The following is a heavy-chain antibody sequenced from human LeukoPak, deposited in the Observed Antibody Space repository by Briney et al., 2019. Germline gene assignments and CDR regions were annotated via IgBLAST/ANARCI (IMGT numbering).Heavy chain of an antibody. D-gene: IGHD2-15*01. CDR1: GFTFSGSA. J-gene: IGHJ5*02. Sequence: GGSLRLSCAASGFTFSGSAMHWVRQASGKGLEWVGRIRSKANSYATAYAASVKGRFTISRDNSKNTLYLQMNSLRAEDTAVYYCANLPGRYCSGGSCYRWGQGTLVTVSS. CDR2: IRSKANSYAT. CDR3: ANLPGRYCSGGSCYR. V-gene: IGHV3-73*01.